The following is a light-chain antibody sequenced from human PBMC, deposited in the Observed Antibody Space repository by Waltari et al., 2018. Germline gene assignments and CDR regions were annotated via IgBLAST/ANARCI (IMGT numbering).Light chain of an antibody. J-gene: IGLJ3*02. CDR2: EVT. Sequence: QSALTQPASVSGSPGQPVTIPCTGSSRPVGYYYFFSCYQQHPGKAPKLMIYEVTKRPLAVSDRFSGSKSGNTASLTISGLQAEDEADYYCCAYEGSDSWVFGGGTKLTVL. CDR1: SRPVGYYYF. CDR3: CAYEGSDSWV. V-gene: IGLV2-23*02.